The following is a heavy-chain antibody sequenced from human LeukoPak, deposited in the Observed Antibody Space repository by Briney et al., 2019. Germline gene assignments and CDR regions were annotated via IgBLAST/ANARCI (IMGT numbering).Heavy chain of an antibody. J-gene: IGHJ6*03. CDR1: GFTFSSYA. Sequence: GGSLRLSCAASGFTFSSYAMSWVRQAPGKGLEWVSAISCSGGSTYYADSAKGRFTISRDNSKNTLYLEMNSLRAEDTAVFYCAKDGVILAPGIYWYMDVWGRGTTVTVSS. CDR3: AKDGVILAPGIYWYMDV. CDR2: ISCSGGST. V-gene: IGHV3-23*01. D-gene: IGHD3-16*02.